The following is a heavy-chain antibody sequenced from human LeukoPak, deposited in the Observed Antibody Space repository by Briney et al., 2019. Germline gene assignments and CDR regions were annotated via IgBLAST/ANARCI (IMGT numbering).Heavy chain of an antibody. CDR2: INHSGST. V-gene: IGHV4-34*01. CDR3: ASGGAYDSSGYAY. D-gene: IGHD3-22*01. J-gene: IGHJ4*02. Sequence: SGALSLTCAVYGGSFSGYYWCWIRQPPGEGVGWIGEINHSGSTNYNPSLKSRVTISAAPSKNQFSPKLSSVTAADTAVYYCASGGAYDSSGYAYWGQGTLVTVSS. CDR1: GGSFSGYY.